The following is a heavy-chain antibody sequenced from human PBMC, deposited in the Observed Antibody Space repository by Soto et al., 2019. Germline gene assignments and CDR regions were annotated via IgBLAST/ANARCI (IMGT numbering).Heavy chain of an antibody. V-gene: IGHV3-30*18. Sequence: ESGGGVVQPGRSLRLSCAPSGFSFSDFGMHWVRQAPGKGLEWVAAISHDGSNQYYGDSVKGRFSISRDHSNNRLYPQMNNLKVEDSAIYYCAKETRSRAVTATRVNGMDVWGQGTTVTVSS. D-gene: IGHD2-21*02. CDR2: ISHDGSNQ. CDR3: AKETRSRAVTATRVNGMDV. J-gene: IGHJ6*02. CDR1: GFSFSDFG.